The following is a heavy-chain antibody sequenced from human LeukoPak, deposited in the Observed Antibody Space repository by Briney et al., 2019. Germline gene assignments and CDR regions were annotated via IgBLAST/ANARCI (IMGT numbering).Heavy chain of an antibody. J-gene: IGHJ4*02. CDR1: GYTFTGYD. CDR2: MNPNSGNT. D-gene: IGHD1-26*01. Sequence: ASVKVSCKASGYTFTGYDFNWVRQAPGQGLGWMGWMNPNSGNTGYAQKLQGRVTMTRHTSISTAYMELTSLRSEDTAVSYWARGHRIVGFVSFGVYDFDYWGEGTLFTASS. V-gene: IGHV1-8*01. CDR3: ARGHRIVGFVSFGVYDFDY.